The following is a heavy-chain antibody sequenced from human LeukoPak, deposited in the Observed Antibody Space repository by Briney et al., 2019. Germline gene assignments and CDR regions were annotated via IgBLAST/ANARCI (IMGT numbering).Heavy chain of an antibody. Sequence: SVKVSCKASGFTFTSSAMQWVRQARGQRLEWIGWIVVGSGNTNYAQKFQERVTITRDMSTSTAYMELSSLRSEDTAVYYCAADPPNGWYGGVYWGQGTLVTVSS. CDR1: GFTFTSSA. J-gene: IGHJ4*02. CDR3: AADPPNGWYGGVY. D-gene: IGHD6-19*01. CDR2: IVVGSGNT. V-gene: IGHV1-58*02.